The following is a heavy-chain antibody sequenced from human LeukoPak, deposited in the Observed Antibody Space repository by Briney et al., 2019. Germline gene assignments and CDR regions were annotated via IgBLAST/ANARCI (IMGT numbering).Heavy chain of an antibody. V-gene: IGHV3-74*01. J-gene: IGHJ4*02. CDR1: GFTFSNYW. CDR3: AGGGYRFADY. D-gene: IGHD3-16*02. CDR2: MNSDGSST. Sequence: GGSLRLSCAASGFTFSNYWMHWVRQTPGKGLVWVSRMNSDGSSTTYADSVKGRFTISRDNAKNTLYLQMNSLRAEDTAVYYCAGGGYRFADYWGQGTLVTVSS.